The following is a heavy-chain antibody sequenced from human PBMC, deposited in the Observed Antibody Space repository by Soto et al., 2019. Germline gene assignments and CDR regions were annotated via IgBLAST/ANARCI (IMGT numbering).Heavy chain of an antibody. D-gene: IGHD1-26*01. J-gene: IGHJ4*02. CDR2: INTDGSVT. CDR1: GFTFSNFW. V-gene: IGHV3-74*01. Sequence: PGGSLRLSCAGSGFTFSNFWMHWVRQAPGKGLVWVARINTDGSVTSHADSVKGRFTISRDNARSTLYLQMNSLREEDSAMYYCARQTGLGATNYWGQGTRVAVSS. CDR3: ARQTGLGATNY.